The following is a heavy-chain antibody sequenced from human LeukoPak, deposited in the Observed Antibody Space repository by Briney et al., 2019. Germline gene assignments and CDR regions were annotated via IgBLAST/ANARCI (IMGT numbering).Heavy chain of an antibody. V-gene: IGHV3-21*01. CDR3: ARGALKRYSSSIAGVEDY. D-gene: IGHD6-6*01. CDR2: ISSSSSYI. J-gene: IGHJ4*02. CDR1: GFTFSSYS. Sequence: PGGSLRLSCAASGFTFSSYSMNWVRQAPGKGLEWVSSISSSSSYIYYADSVKGRFTISRDNAKNSLYLQMNSLRAEDTAVYYCARGALKRYSSSIAGVEDYWGQGTLVTVSS.